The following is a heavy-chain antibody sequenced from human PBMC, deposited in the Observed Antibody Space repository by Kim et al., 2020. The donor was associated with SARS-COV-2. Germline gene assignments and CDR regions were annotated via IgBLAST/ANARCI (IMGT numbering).Heavy chain of an antibody. J-gene: IGHJ4*02. CDR1: GDSISSRSWF. Sequence: SETLSLTCIVSGDSISSRSWFWGWIRQTPEKGLEWIGSFYYTGITYYNPSLESRLTISVDTSKNQFSLTLSSVTAADTAVYYCARRFYSNYAFDYWGQGT. D-gene: IGHD4-4*01. CDR2: FYYTGIT. CDR3: ARRFYSNYAFDY. V-gene: IGHV4-39*01.